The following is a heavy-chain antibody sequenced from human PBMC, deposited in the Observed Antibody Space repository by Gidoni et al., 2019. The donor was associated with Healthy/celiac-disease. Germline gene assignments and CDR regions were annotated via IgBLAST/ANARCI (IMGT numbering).Heavy chain of an antibody. CDR3: ARDVGYGDQGTNRDDDY. V-gene: IGHV1-2*02. CDR1: GYTFTGYY. CDR2: INPNSGGT. Sequence: QVQLVQSGAEVKKPGASVKVSCKASGYTFTGYYMHWVRQAPGQGLEWMGWINPNSGGTNYAQKFQGRVTMTRDTSISTAYMELSRLRSDDTAVYYCARDVGYGDQGTNRDDDYWGQGTLVTVSS. J-gene: IGHJ4*02. D-gene: IGHD4-17*01.